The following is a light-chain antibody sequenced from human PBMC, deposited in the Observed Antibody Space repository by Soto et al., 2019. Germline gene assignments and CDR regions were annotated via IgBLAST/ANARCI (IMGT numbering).Light chain of an antibody. CDR1: QCFLYSVDGNTY. CDR3: MQRIEFPLT. J-gene: IGKJ4*01. Sequence: EIVMTQTPLSLPVTPGAPASISCRSSQCFLYSVDGNTYLDWYLQKPLQSPQLLIYTISYRASGVPARFSGSGSCDDCTLKIRSGESDEVGIYYCMQRIEFPLTSDGGTKVQIK. CDR2: TIS. V-gene: IGKV2-40*01.